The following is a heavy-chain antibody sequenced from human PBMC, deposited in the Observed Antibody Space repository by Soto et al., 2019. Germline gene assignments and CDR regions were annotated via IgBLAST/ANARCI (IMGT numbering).Heavy chain of an antibody. CDR2: ICYNGST. J-gene: IGHJ6*03. V-gene: IGHV4-39*01. CDR3: ARQTEVLRSLEWKDYYYYNMDV. CDR1: GGSISSSSFY. D-gene: IGHD3-3*01. Sequence: QLQLQESGPRLVKPSETLSLTCTVSGGSISSSSFYWGWIRQPPGEGLEWIGTICYNGSTYYTPSLKSRLHISVGTSKNPLSLQLSSATAADTAVYYCARQTEVLRSLEWKDYYYYNMDVWGKGTTVTVSS.